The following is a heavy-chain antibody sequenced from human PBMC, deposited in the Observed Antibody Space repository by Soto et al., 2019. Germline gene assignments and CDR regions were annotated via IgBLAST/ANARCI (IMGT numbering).Heavy chain of an antibody. CDR1: GYTFSKYW. J-gene: IGHJ6*02. Sequence: GESLKISCKGSGYTFSKYWIGWVRQTPGKGLEWMGMIYPGDSDARYSPSFEGQVTFSVDKSISTAYLQWSRLKASDTAMYYCARSDWSGYLDVWGQGTTVTVSS. D-gene: IGHD3-3*01. CDR3: ARSDWSGYLDV. V-gene: IGHV5-51*01. CDR2: IYPGDSDA.